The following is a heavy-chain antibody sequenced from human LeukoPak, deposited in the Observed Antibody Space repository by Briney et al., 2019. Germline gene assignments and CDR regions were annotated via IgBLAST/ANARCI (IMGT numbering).Heavy chain of an antibody. CDR1: GFTFDNYA. Sequence: GGSLRLSCAATGFTFDNYAMSWVRQAPGKGLEWVSAISGSGGSTYYADSVKGRFTISRDNSKNTLYLQMNSLRAEDTAVYYCARDQVAAAAGTFDYWGQGTLVTVSS. CDR2: ISGSGGST. J-gene: IGHJ4*02. CDR3: ARDQVAAAAGTFDY. V-gene: IGHV3-23*01. D-gene: IGHD6-13*01.